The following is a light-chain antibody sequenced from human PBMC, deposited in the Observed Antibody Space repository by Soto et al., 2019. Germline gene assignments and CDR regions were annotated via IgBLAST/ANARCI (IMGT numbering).Light chain of an antibody. V-gene: IGLV1-51*01. CDR1: SSNIGSRY. CDR2: NTN. CDR3: KSYAGSNTYV. Sequence: QSVLTQPPSVSAAPGQKVTISCSGSSSNIGSRYVCWYQQFPGMAPRILLYNTNERPSGVSDRFSGSKSGNTASLTVSGLQAADEADYFCKSYAGSNTYVFGSGTKVTVL. J-gene: IGLJ1*01.